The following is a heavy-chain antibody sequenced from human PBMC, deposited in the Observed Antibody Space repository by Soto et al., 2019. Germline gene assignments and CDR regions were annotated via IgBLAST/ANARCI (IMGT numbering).Heavy chain of an antibody. CDR3: TTGRYNFGLDS. CDR2: VKSITDAGTT. Sequence: GGALRLSCAASGITFSDAWMTWVRQVPGKGLEWVGRVKSITDAGTTTYAAPVKGRFSISRDDSKSTLFLQMNSLKIEDTAVYYCTTGRYNFGLDSCG. V-gene: IGHV3-15*01. J-gene: IGHJ5*01. CDR1: GITFSDAW. D-gene: IGHD1-20*01.